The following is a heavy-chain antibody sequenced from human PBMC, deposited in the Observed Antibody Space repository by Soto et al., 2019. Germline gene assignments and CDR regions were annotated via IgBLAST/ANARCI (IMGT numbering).Heavy chain of an antibody. D-gene: IGHD2-15*01. CDR1: GFTFSSYS. J-gene: IGHJ6*02. V-gene: IGHV3-21*01. CDR2: ISSSSSYI. CDR3: ARDTDWAEVVVVAATPMDYYYYGMDV. Sequence: PGGSLRLSCAASGFTFSSYSMNWVRQAPGKGLEWVSSISSSSSYIYYADSVKGRFTISRDNAKNSLYLQMNSLRAEDTAVYYCARDTDWAEVVVVAATPMDYYYYGMDVWGQGTTVTVSS.